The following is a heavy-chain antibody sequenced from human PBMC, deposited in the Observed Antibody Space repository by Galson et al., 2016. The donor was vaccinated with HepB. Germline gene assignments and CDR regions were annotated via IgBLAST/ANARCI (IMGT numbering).Heavy chain of an antibody. CDR3: AHRRAFGASEGFDY. J-gene: IGHJ4*02. D-gene: IGHD2-2*01. V-gene: IGHV2-5*02. CDR2: IYWDDDK. Sequence: PALVKPTQTVTLTCTFSGFSLSTSGVGVGWIRQPPGKALEWLALIYWDDDKSYSPSLKSRLTITKDASKNQVVLAMTNMDPVDTATYYCAHRRAFGASEGFDYWGQGSLVTVSS. CDR1: GFSLSTSGVG.